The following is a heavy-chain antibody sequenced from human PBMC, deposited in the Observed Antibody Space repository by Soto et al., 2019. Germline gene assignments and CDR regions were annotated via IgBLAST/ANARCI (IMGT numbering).Heavy chain of an antibody. J-gene: IGHJ4*02. V-gene: IGHV3-7*01. D-gene: IGHD6-13*01. CDR2: IKPDGGAK. CDR1: GLTFSSSW. Sequence: GGSLRLSCAVSGLTFSSSWMSWVRQAPGKGLEWVANIKPDGGAKYYVDSVKGRFTISRDNAKNSLYLQMNSLRAEDTAVYYCARPAGTAGTAFDYWGQGTLVTVSS. CDR3: ARPAGTAGTAFDY.